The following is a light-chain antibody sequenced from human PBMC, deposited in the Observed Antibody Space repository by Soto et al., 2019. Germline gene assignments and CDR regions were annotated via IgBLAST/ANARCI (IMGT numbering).Light chain of an antibody. CDR1: QSILHSPNNKNF. Sequence: DFVMTQSPDSLAVSLGEKATINCKSSQSILHSPNNKNFLAWYQQKPGQSPKLLISWASTRESGVPDRFSGSGSGTDFTLTISSLQAEDVAVYYCQQYYNIPWTFGQGTKVEIK. CDR2: WAS. V-gene: IGKV4-1*01. J-gene: IGKJ1*01. CDR3: QQYYNIPWT.